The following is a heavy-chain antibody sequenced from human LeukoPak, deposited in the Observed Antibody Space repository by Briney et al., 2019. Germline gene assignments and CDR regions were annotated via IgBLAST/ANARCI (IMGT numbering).Heavy chain of an antibody. Sequence: QPGGSLRLSCAASGFASSNYGMHWVRQPPGMGLELVAVVRYDASNEYYADYVRGRISIAKDNTKNTQHLKMNSEMVEATDLNSGASETERGHHSEVPRYCGLRTPVTVSS. D-gene: IGHD5-12*01. CDR3: ASETERGHHSEVPRY. J-gene: IGHJ4*02. CDR2: VRYDASNE. CDR1: GFASSNYG. V-gene: IGHV3-30*02.